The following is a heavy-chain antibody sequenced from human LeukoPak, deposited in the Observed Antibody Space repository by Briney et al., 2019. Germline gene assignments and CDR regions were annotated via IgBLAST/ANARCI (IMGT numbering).Heavy chain of an antibody. V-gene: IGHV1-69*13. CDR3: ARLREASSGGGGYYYYYMDV. D-gene: IGHD6-19*01. CDR1: GGTFSSYA. Sequence: ASVKVSCKASGGTFSSYAISWVRQAPGQGLEWMGGIIPIFGTANYAQKFQGRVTITADESTSTAYMELSSLRSEDTAVYYCARLREASSGGGGYYYYYMDVWGKGTTVTVSS. J-gene: IGHJ6*03. CDR2: IIPIFGTA.